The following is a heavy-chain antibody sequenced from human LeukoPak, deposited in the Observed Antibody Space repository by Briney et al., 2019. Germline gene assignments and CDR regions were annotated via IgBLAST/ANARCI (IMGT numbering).Heavy chain of an antibody. V-gene: IGHV4-4*07. CDR2: IYTSGNT. CDR1: GGSISSYY. Sequence: PSETLSLTCTVSGGSISSYYWSWIRQPAGKGLEWIGRIYTSGNTNSNPSLKSRVTMSVDTSKNQFSLKLSSVTAADTAVYYCARCVDYYGSGSYSNFDYWGQGTLVTVSS. D-gene: IGHD3-10*01. CDR3: ARCVDYYGSGSYSNFDY. J-gene: IGHJ4*02.